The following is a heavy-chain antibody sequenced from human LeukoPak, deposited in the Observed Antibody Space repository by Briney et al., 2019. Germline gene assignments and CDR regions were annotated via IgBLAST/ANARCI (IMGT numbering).Heavy chain of an antibody. CDR3: ARHPMVRGVINHYFDY. D-gene: IGHD3-10*01. CDR2: IYYSGST. V-gene: IGHV4-39*01. Sequence: RSSETLFLTCTVSGGSISSSSYYWGWLRQPPGKGLEWIGSIYYSGSTYYNPSLKSRVTISVDTSKNQFSLKLSSVTAADTAVYYCARHPMVRGVINHYFDYWGQGTLVTVSS. CDR1: GGSISSSSYY. J-gene: IGHJ4*02.